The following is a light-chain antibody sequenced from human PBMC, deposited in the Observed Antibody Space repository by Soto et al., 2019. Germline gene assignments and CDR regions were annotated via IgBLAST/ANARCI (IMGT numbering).Light chain of an antibody. CDR3: QQDYTFPQWT. CDR2: GAF. Sequence: PWEKLTLSCKASQSVSRSYLNWYQQKPGQAPRLLIYGAFTRATGIPARFSGSGSGTDLTLTISSLQPEAFAVYYCQQDYTFPQWTLGQGTTV. V-gene: IGKV3D-7*01. CDR1: QSVSRSY. J-gene: IGKJ1*01.